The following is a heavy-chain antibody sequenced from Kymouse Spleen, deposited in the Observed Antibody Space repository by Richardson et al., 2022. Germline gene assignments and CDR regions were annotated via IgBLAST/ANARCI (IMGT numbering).Heavy chain of an antibody. CDR3: ASLRITMVRGVIPLGMDV. J-gene: IGHJ6*02. Sequence: QVQLVESGGGVVQPGRSLRLSCAASGFTFSSYGMHWVRQAPGKGLEWVAVIWYDGSNKYYADSVKGRFTISRDNSKNTLYLQMNSLRAEDTAVYYCASLRITMVRGVIPLGMDVWGQGTTVTVSS. D-gene: IGHD3-10*01. CDR1: GFTFSSYG. CDR2: IWYDGSNK. V-gene: IGHV3-33*01.